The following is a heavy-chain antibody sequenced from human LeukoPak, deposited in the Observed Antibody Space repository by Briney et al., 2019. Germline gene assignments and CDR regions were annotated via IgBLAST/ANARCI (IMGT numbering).Heavy chain of an antibody. CDR1: GYTFTSYY. D-gene: IGHD4-17*01. CDR3: PRVGSTVPDY. V-gene: IGHV1-46*01. J-gene: IGHJ4*02. Sequence: GASVKVSCKASGYTFTSYYIHWVRQAPGQGLEWMGIINPSGGSTNYAQKFQGRVTMTRDTSTSTVYLEVSSLRSEDTAVYYCPRVGSTVPDYWGQGTLVTVSS. CDR2: INPSGGST.